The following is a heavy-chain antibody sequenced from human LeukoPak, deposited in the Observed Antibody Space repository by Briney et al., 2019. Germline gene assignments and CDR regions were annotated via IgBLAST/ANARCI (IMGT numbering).Heavy chain of an antibody. CDR2: ARASGSAT. D-gene: IGHD6-13*01. CDR3: AKRSGNAWYQFDY. J-gene: IGHJ4*02. CDR1: GFTFSSYA. Sequence: GGSLRLSCAASGFTFSSYAMNWVRQTPGQGLEWVSTARASGSATYYADSVKGRFAISRDDSKSTLYLQMTNLRAEDTALYYCAKRSGNAWYQFDYWGRGTLVTVSS. V-gene: IGHV3-23*01.